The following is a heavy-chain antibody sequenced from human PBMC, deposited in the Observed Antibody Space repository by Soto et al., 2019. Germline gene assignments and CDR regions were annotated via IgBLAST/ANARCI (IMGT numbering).Heavy chain of an antibody. J-gene: IGHJ4*02. V-gene: IGHV3-53*01. D-gene: IGHD3-10*01. CDR1: GFNFIRKY. CDR2: LYSGGTT. CDR3: ARGLYDSGSFYFDF. Sequence: GGSLRLSCAASGFNFIRKYMIWVRQAPGKGLEWVSILYSGGTTYYADSVKGRFTISRDTSENTLYLQMNSLRAEDTAVYYCARGLYDSGSFYFDFWGQGTLVTVSS.